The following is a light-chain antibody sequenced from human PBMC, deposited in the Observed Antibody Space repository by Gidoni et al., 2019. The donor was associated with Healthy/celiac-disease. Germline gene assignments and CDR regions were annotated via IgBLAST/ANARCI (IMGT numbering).Light chain of an antibody. J-gene: IGKJ1*01. CDR3: QQSYSTLWT. CDR1: QSISSY. V-gene: IGKV1-39*01. CDR2: AAA. Sequence: DIQMTQSPSSLSASVGDRVPITCRASQSISSYLTWYQQKPGKAPKLLIYAAASLQSGVPSRFSGSGSGTDFTLTISSLQPEDFASYYCQQSYSTLWTFXXXTRVEIK.